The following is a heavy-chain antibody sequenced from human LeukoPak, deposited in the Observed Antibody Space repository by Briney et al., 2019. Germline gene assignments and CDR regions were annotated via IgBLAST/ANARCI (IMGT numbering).Heavy chain of an antibody. CDR3: ATDLVLMESGSYRDY. Sequence: ASVKVSCKVSGYTLTELSMHWVRQAPGKGLEWRGGFDPEDGETIYAQKFQGRVTMTEDTSTDTAYMELSSLRSEDTAVYYCATDLVLMESGSYRDYWGQGTLVTVSS. D-gene: IGHD1-26*01. CDR1: GYTLTELS. J-gene: IGHJ4*02. CDR2: FDPEDGET. V-gene: IGHV1-24*01.